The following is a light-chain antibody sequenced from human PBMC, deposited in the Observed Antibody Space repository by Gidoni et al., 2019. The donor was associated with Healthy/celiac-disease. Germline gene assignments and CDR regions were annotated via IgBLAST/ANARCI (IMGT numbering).Light chain of an antibody. Sequence: DIQMTQSTSSLSASVGDRVTITCRASQSISSYLNWYQQKPGKAPKLLIYAASSLQSGVPSRFSGSGSGTDFTLTISSLPPEDFATYYCQQSYSTPRLTFGGGTKVEIK. V-gene: IGKV1-39*01. J-gene: IGKJ4*01. CDR1: QSISSY. CDR2: AAS. CDR3: QQSYSTPRLT.